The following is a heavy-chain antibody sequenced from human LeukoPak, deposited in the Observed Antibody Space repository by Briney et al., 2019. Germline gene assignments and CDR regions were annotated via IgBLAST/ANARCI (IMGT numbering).Heavy chain of an antibody. CDR3: ARRHIAVAGRIDY. V-gene: IGHV4-59*02. CDR1: GGSVSDYY. D-gene: IGHD6-19*01. CDR2: IYHTGST. J-gene: IGHJ4*02. Sequence: SETLSLTCTISGGSVSDYYWSWIRQSPGKGLEWIGYIYHTGSTSYSPSLKSRVTISADTSQNQFSLKLSSVTAADTAVYYCARRHIAVAGRIDYWGQGTLVTVSS.